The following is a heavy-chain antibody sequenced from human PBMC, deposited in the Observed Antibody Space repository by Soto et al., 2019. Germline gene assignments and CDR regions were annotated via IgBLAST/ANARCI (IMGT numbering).Heavy chain of an antibody. V-gene: IGHV1-69*13. CDR2: IIPIFGTA. CDR3: ARTWLLRAEDYYYGMDV. CDR1: GGTFSSYA. Sequence: SVKVSCKASGGTFSSYAISWVRQAPGQGLEWMGGIIPIFGTANYAQKFQGRVTITADESTSTAYMELSSLRSEDTAVYYCARTWLLRAEDYYYGMDVWGQGTTVTVSS. J-gene: IGHJ6*02. D-gene: IGHD6-19*01.